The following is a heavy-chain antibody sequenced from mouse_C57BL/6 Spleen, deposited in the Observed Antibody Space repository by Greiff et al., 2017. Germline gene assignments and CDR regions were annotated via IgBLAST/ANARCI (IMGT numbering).Heavy chain of an antibody. J-gene: IGHJ2*01. CDR3: ARHDLNWWNFDF. CDR1: GFSLTSYG. Sequence: VQLKESGPGLVAPSQSLSITCTVSGFSLTSYGVHWVRQPPGKGLEWLVVIWSDGTTTYNSALKTILSIIKDNSKSQVFLKMNSLQTDDTAMYYCARHDLNWWNFDFWGQGTTLTVSS. CDR2: IWSDGTT. V-gene: IGHV2-6-1*01. D-gene: IGHD4-1*01.